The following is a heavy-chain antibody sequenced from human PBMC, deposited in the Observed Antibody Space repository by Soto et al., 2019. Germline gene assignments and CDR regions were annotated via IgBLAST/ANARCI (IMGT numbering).Heavy chain of an antibody. CDR2: TYYRSRWYN. V-gene: IGHV6-1*01. D-gene: IGHD1-7*01. CDR3: SGTTSHQWYYMDV. CDR1: GDSVSSNSAA. J-gene: IGHJ6*03. Sequence: SQTLSLTCAISGDSVSSNSAAWNWIRLSPSRGLEWLARTYYRSRWYNDYAVSVRSRITVNPDTSKNQFSLQLTSVTPEDTAVYYCSGTTSHQWYYMDVWGKGTTITVSS.